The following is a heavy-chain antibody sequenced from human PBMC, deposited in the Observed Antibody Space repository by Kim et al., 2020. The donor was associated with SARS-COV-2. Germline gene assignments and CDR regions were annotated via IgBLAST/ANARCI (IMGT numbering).Heavy chain of an antibody. Sequence: TYSTPSLKSRVTISVDTSKNQFSLKLSSVTAADTAVYYCARYAVAGPFDYWGQGTLVTVSS. J-gene: IGHJ4*02. V-gene: IGHV4-39*07. CDR2: T. D-gene: IGHD6-19*01. CDR3: ARYAVAGPFDY.